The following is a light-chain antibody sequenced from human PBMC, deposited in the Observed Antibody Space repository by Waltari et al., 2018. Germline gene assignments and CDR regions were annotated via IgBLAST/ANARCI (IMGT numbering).Light chain of an antibody. CDR2: DDD. CDR1: NIESES. V-gene: IGLV3-21*01. CDR3: LVWILRDGHYV. Sequence: SYVLSQPPSVSVAPGKTATITCGGKNIESESVHWYQQRAGQAPLLVIYDDDDRPPGIPERFSGSSSGDTATLTIKWVGAGDEADYFCLVWILRDGHYVFGPGTKVTVL. J-gene: IGLJ1*01.